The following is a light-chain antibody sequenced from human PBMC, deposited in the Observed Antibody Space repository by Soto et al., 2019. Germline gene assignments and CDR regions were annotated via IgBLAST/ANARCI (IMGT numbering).Light chain of an antibody. CDR2: RAS. J-gene: IGKJ4*01. CDR3: QQYNNWPRAT. CDR1: QSINSN. Sequence: IVMTQSPATLSVSPGERATLSCRASQSINSNLAWYQQKAGQAPRLLMFRASIRATGFPARFSGSGSGTEFNITISSLQSEDSAIYYCQQYNNWPRATFGGGTKVEIK. V-gene: IGKV3-15*01.